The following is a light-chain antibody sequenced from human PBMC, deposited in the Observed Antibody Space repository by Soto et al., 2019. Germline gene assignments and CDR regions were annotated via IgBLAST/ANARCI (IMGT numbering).Light chain of an antibody. CDR1: QSVSSSY. V-gene: IGKV3-20*01. J-gene: IGKJ3*01. Sequence: EIVLTQSPGTLSLSPGERATLSRRASQSVSSSYLAWYQQKPGQAPRLLIYGASSRATGIPDRFSGSGSGTDFTLTISRLEPEDFAVYYCQQYGSSFTFGPGTKVDIK. CDR3: QQYGSSFT. CDR2: GAS.